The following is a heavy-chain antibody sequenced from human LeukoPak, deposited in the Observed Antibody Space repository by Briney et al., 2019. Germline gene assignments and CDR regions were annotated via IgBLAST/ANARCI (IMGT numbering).Heavy chain of an antibody. V-gene: IGHV4-39*07. CDR3: ARRIAAAVSTLGWFDP. D-gene: IGHD6-13*01. CDR1: GGSISSSSYY. CDR2: IYYSGST. Sequence: SETLSLTCTVSGGSISSSSYYWGWIRQPPGKGLEWIGSIYYSGSTNYNPSLKSRVTISLDTSKNQFSLKLSSVTAADTAVYYCARRIAAAVSTLGWFDPWGQGTLVTVSS. J-gene: IGHJ5*02.